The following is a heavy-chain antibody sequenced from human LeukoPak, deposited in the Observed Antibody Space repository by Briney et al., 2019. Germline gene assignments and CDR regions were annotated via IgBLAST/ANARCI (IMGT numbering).Heavy chain of an antibody. Sequence: LTGGSLGLSCTASGFTFSTYYMAWVRQAPGKGLEWVANIRQDGSGKFYADSVKGRFTISRDNAKNSLFLQMNSLRAEDTAVYFCARWLYNSGWAIDYWGQGTLVTVSS. D-gene: IGHD6-19*01. J-gene: IGHJ4*02. V-gene: IGHV3-7*01. CDR2: IRQDGSGK. CDR1: GFTFSTYY. CDR3: ARWLYNSGWAIDY.